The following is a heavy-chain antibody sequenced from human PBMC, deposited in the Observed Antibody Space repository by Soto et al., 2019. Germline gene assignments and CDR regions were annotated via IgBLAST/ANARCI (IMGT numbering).Heavy chain of an antibody. CDR2: IIPILGIA. CDR3: ASESYTIFGGSDAFDI. V-gene: IGHV1-69*02. J-gene: IGHJ3*02. CDR1: GGTFSSYT. Sequence: ASVKVSCKASGGTFSSYTISWVRQAPGQGLEWMGRIIPILGIANYAQKFQGRVTITADKSTSTAYMELSSLRSEDTAVYYCASESYTIFGGSDAFDIWGQGTMVTVSS. D-gene: IGHD3-3*01.